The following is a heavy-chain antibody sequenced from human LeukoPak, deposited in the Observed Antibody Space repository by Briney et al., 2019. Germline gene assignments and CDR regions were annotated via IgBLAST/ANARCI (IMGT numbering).Heavy chain of an antibody. Sequence: SETLSLTCTVSGGSISSHYWSWIRQPPGKGLEWIGYIYYSGSTNYNPSLKSRVTISVDTSKNQCSLKLSSVTAADTAVYYCARGVAAAGWYYYYMDVWGKGTTVTVSS. V-gene: IGHV4-59*11. D-gene: IGHD6-13*01. CDR2: IYYSGST. J-gene: IGHJ6*03. CDR3: ARGVAAAGWYYYYMDV. CDR1: GGSISSHY.